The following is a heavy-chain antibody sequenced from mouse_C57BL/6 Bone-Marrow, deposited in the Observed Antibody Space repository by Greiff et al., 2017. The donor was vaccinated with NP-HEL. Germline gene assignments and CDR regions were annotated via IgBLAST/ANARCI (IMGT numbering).Heavy chain of an antibody. CDR3: AKEGGLRRGFAD. CDR1: GYTFTSYW. J-gene: IGHJ3*01. V-gene: IGHV1-64*01. D-gene: IGHD2-2*01. CDR2: IHPNSGST. Sequence: VQLQQPGAELVKPGASVKLSCKASGYTFTSYWMHWVKPRPGQGLEWIGMIHPNSGSTFYNEKFKSKATLTVDKSSSTAYMQLSSLTSEDSAVYDCAKEGGLRRGFADWGQGTLVTVSA.